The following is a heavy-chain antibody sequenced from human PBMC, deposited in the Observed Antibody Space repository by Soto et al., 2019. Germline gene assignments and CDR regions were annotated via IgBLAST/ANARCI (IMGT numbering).Heavy chain of an antibody. D-gene: IGHD3-3*01. J-gene: IGHJ4*02. Sequence: GGPLRLSCAASGFTFSNAWMSWVRQAPGKGLEWVGRIKSKTEGATRDFAVPVKGRFAISRDDSKNTLYLQMNSLKIEDSAVYYCTSGTGRSDFDYWGLGTLVTVSS. V-gene: IGHV3-15*01. CDR1: GFTFSNAW. CDR3: TSGTGRSDFDY. CDR2: IKSKTEGATR.